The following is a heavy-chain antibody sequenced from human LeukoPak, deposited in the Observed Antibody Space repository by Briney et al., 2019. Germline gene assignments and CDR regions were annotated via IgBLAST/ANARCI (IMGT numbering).Heavy chain of an antibody. CDR3: ARHSDYYYDSSGLFDY. J-gene: IGHJ4*02. CDR1: GGSISSSSYY. Sequence: SETLSLTCTVSGGSISSSSYYWGWIRQPPGKGLEWIGSIYYSGSTYYNPSLKSRVTISVDTSKNQFSLKLSSVTAADTAVYYCARHSDYYYDSSGLFDYWGQGTLVTVSS. CDR2: IYYSGST. V-gene: IGHV4-39*01. D-gene: IGHD3-22*01.